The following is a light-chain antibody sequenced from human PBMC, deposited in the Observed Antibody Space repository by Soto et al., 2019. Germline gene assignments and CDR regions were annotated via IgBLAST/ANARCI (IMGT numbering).Light chain of an antibody. CDR3: QQYAASPQYT. CDR2: GAS. CDR1: QTVRPNY. Sequence: EIVLAQSPGTLSLSPGERATLSCRASQTVRPNYLAWYQQKPGQPPRLLIYGASTRATGIPDRFSGSGSGTDFTVTITRLEPEDFAVYYCQQYAASPQYTFGQGTKLEIK. J-gene: IGKJ2*01. V-gene: IGKV3-20*01.